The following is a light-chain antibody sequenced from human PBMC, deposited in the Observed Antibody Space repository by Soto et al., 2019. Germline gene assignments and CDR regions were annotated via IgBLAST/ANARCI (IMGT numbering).Light chain of an antibody. V-gene: IGKV3-11*01. J-gene: IGKJ1*01. Sequence: EIVLTQSPATLSLSPGERATLSCRASQSVSSYLAWYQQKPGQAPRLLIYDASNRATGIPARFSGSGSGTDFTLTISSLEPEDFAVYYCQQRSNWPPTFGQGTKGELK. CDR2: DAS. CDR3: QQRSNWPPT. CDR1: QSVSSY.